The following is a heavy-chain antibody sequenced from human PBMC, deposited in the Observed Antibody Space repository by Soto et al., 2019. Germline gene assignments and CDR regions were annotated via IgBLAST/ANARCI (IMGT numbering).Heavy chain of an antibody. D-gene: IGHD3-22*01. V-gene: IGHV1-69*13. Sequence: QVQLVQSGAEVKKPGASVKVSCKASGYTFSNFPISWVRQAPGQGPEWMGNIIPIFGTKNFARKFQGRVTITADRSTSTAYMELSSLRSEDTAVYYCARDYYDGGGSYSWYFDLWGRGTLVTVSS. J-gene: IGHJ2*01. CDR2: IIPIFGTK. CDR1: GYTFSNFP. CDR3: ARDYYDGGGSYSWYFDL.